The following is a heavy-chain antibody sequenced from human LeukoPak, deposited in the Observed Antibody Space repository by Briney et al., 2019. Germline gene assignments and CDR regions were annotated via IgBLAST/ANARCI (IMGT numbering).Heavy chain of an antibody. CDR2: IYTSGDT. D-gene: IGHD3-9*01. V-gene: IGHV4-61*02. CDR3: AGRYFDWLLWGPADY. Sequence: SETLSLTCTVSGGSISSDSYYWSWIRQPAGKGLEWIGRIYTSGDTNYNPSLKSRVTISVDTSKNQFSLKLSSVTAADTAVYYCAGRYFDWLLWGPADYWGQGTLVTVSS. J-gene: IGHJ4*02. CDR1: GGSISSDSYY.